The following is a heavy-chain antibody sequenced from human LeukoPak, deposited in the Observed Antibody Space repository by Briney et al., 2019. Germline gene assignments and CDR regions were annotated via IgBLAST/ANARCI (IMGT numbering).Heavy chain of an antibody. CDR2: IYYSGST. J-gene: IGHJ4*02. D-gene: IGHD2-2*01. CDR3: ARGRYCSSTSCYGLNDY. Sequence: PSETLSLTCTVSGGSISSGGYYWSWIRQHPGKGLEWIGYIYYSGSTYYNPSLKSRVTISVDTSKNQFSLKLSSVTAADTAVYYCARGRYCSSTSCYGLNDYWGQGTLVTVSP. CDR1: GGSISSGGYY. V-gene: IGHV4-31*03.